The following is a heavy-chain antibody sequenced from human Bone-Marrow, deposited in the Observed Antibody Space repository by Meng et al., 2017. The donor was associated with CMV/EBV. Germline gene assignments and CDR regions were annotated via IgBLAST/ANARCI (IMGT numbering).Heavy chain of an antibody. J-gene: IGHJ5*02. CDR1: GVSIGSSSW. CDR2: IYHSGST. CDR3: ARRFVCSSTSCNGFDP. D-gene: IGHD2-2*01. V-gene: IGHV4-4*02. Sequence: SGVSIGSSSWWRWVRQPPGKGLGWIGEIYHSGSTNYNPSLKSRVTISVDKSKNQFSLKLSSVTAADTAVYYCARRFVCSSTSCNGFDPWGQGTLVTVSS.